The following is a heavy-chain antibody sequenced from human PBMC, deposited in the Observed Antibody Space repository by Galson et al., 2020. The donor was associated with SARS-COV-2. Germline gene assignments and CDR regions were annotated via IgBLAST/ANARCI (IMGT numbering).Heavy chain of an antibody. CDR3: TRHLEGELVIDL. D-gene: IGHD3-3*01. Sequence: GESLKISCSGSGSSFSNYWIGWVRQMPGKGLEWMGIIYPSDSDVKYNPSFQGQVAISADRSTRTAYLQWSRLKASDTAIYFCTRHLEGELVIDLWGQGTLVSVSS. CDR1: GSSFSNYW. J-gene: IGHJ5*02. V-gene: IGHV5-51*01. CDR2: IYPSDSDV.